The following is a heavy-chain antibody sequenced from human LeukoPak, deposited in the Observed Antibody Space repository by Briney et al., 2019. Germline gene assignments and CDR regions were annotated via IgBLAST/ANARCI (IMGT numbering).Heavy chain of an antibody. CDR3: ARADYYDSSGPNDY. Sequence: GASVKVSCKASGYTFTGYYIHWVRQAPGQGLEWMGWINPNSGGTNYAQKFQGRVTMTRDTSISTAYMELSRLRSDDTAVYYCARADYYDSSGPNDYWGQGTLVTVSS. V-gene: IGHV1-2*02. J-gene: IGHJ4*02. CDR1: GYTFTGYY. CDR2: INPNSGGT. D-gene: IGHD3-22*01.